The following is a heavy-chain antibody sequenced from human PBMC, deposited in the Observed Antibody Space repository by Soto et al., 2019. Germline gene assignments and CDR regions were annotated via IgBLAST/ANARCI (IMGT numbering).Heavy chain of an antibody. J-gene: IGHJ4*02. CDR3: AREEYYYDSSGYSVY. CDR2: ISAYNGNT. CDR1: GYTFTSYG. Sequence: GASVKVSCKASGYTFTSYGISWVRQAPGQGLEWMGWISAYNGNTNYAQKLQGRVTMTTDTSTSTAYMELRSLRSDDTAVYYCAREEYYYDSSGYSVYWGQGTLVTVSS. D-gene: IGHD3-22*01. V-gene: IGHV1-18*01.